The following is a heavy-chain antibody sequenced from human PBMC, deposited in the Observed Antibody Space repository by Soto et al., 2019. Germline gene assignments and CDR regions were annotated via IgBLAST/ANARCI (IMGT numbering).Heavy chain of an antibody. J-gene: IGHJ1*01. D-gene: IGHD2-2*01. CDR1: GGSFSGYY. V-gene: IGHV4-34*01. Sequence: SETLSLTCAVYGGSFSGYYWSWIRQPPGKGLEWIGEINHRGSTNYNPSLKSRVTISVDTSKNQFSLKLSSVTAADTAVYYCARGRTPDILVEPAAMRYFQQWGPGTLVIVSS. CDR3: ARGRTPDILVEPAAMRYFQQ. CDR2: INHRGST.